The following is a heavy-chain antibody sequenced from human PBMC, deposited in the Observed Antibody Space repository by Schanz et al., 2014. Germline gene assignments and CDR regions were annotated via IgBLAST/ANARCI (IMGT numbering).Heavy chain of an antibody. CDR1: GFTFSDHY. J-gene: IGHJ4*02. D-gene: IGHD1-26*01. CDR3: ATTSYNFDY. CDR2: LRNRGFSYTT. Sequence: VQLVESGGGLVKPGGSLRLSCAASGFTFSDHYMDWVRQAPGKGLEWVGRLRNRGFSYTTDYAASVKGRFTISRDVSKNSLYLQMNSLKTEDTAVYFCATTSYNFDYWGRGSLVTVSS. V-gene: IGHV3-72*01.